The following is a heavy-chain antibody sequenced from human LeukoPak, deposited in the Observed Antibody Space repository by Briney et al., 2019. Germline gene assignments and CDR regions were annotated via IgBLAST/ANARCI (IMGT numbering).Heavy chain of an antibody. D-gene: IGHD2-2*02. V-gene: IGHV1-46*01. CDR1: GYTFTSYY. CDR2: INPTGGST. J-gene: IGHJ6*03. CDR3: TRVAAEVVGVPGAIGFGWVRRDYYYMDV. Sequence: ASVKVFCKASGYTFTSYYMHWVRQAPGEGLEWMGIINPTGGSTSYAQKFQGRVTMTRDMSTSTVYMEMSRLRSEDTAVYYCTRVAAEVVGVPGAIGFGWVRRDYYYMDVWGKGTTVTVSS.